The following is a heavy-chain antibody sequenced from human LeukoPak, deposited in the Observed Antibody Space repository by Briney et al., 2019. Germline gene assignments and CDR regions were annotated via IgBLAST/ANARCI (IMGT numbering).Heavy chain of an antibody. V-gene: IGHV3-23*01. CDR1: GFTFSSNA. Sequence: GGSLRLSCAASGFTFSSNAMTWVRXAPGKXLEWVSTIRGNGGGTHYAESLRGRFTISRDNSKSTVYLQMNSLSAEDTAIYYCAKDAAGPEYWGQGTLVTVSS. J-gene: IGHJ4*02. CDR2: IRGNGGGT. D-gene: IGHD6-13*01. CDR3: AKDAAGPEY.